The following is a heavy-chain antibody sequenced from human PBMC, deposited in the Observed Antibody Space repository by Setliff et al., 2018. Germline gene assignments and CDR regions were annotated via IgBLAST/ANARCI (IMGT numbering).Heavy chain of an antibody. V-gene: IGHV3-7*01. CDR3: ARTCSGSGCYAGLES. D-gene: IGHD2-15*01. J-gene: IGHJ4*02. CDR1: GFTLRSYW. Sequence: PGGSLRLSCAASGFTLRSYWMSWVRQAPGKGLEWVANIKQDGSEKYYVDSVKGRFTISRDNAKTSLYLQMDSLRVEDTAVYFCARTCSGSGCYAGLESWGQGTPVTVSS. CDR2: IKQDGSEK.